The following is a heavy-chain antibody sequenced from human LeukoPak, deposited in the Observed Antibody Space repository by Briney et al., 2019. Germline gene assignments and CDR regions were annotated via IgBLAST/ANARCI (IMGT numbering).Heavy chain of an antibody. CDR2: INPNSGGT. CDR1: GYTSTGYY. CDR3: ARAYSSGWYPTYYFDY. J-gene: IGHJ4*02. D-gene: IGHD6-19*01. Sequence: ASVMVSCKASGYTSTGYYMHWVRQAPRQGLEWMGWINPNSGGTNYEQKFQGRVTMTRDTSIRTDDMEVSRLRSDDTGVYYCARAYSSGWYPTYYFDYWGEGTLVSVSS. V-gene: IGHV1-2*02.